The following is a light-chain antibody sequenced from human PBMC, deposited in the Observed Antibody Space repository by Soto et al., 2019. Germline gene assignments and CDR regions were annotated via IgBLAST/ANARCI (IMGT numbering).Light chain of an antibody. CDR2: DNN. CDR1: SSNMGNNY. CDR3: GTWDGSLSAWV. V-gene: IGLV1-51*01. Sequence: QSVLTQPPSVSAAPGQKVTISCSGSSSNMGNNYVSWYQQLPGTAPKLLIYDNNERPSGIPDRFSGSKSGTSATLGITGLQTGDEADYYCGTWDGSLSAWVFGGGTKLTVL. J-gene: IGLJ3*02.